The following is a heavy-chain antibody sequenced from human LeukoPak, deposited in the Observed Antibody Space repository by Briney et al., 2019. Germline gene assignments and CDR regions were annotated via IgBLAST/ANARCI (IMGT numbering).Heavy chain of an antibody. CDR3: ARGYGSGSYYGDY. Sequence: GGSLRLSCAASVFTFSSYSMNWVRQAPGKGLEWVSSISGISSYIYYADSVKSRFTISRDNAKNSLYLQMNSLRAEDTAVYYCARGYGSGSYYGDYWGQGTLVTVSS. CDR2: ISGISSYI. CDR1: VFTFSSYS. V-gene: IGHV3-21*01. J-gene: IGHJ4*02. D-gene: IGHD3-10*01.